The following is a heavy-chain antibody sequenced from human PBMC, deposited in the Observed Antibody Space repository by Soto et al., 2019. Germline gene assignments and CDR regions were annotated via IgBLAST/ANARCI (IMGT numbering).Heavy chain of an antibody. CDR2: MYSSENT. D-gene: IGHD3-10*01. J-gene: IGHJ6*02. Sequence: SETLSLTCTVSGGPFSDDAYLWGWIRQPPGMGLEWIGTMYSSENTYYNPSLLSRVTISVDTSKNEFSLKLSSVTAADTAVYYCARLSGLGNHYLMFYYYPMDVWGQGTTVTVSS. CDR3: ARLSGLGNHYLMFYYYPMDV. CDR1: GGPFSDDAYL. V-gene: IGHV4-39*07.